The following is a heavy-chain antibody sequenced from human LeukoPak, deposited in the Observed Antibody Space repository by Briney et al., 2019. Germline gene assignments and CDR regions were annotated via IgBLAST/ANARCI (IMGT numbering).Heavy chain of an antibody. CDR3: ARQRRVDLIYYFDY. D-gene: IGHD5-24*01. V-gene: IGHV4-39*01. J-gene: IGHJ4*02. Sequence: SETLSLTCTVSGGSISSYYWGWIRQPPGKGLEWIGSIYYSENTYYNPSLKSRVTISVDTSKNQFSLKLSSVTATDTAVYYCARQRRVDLIYYFDYWGQGTLVTVSS. CDR2: IYYSENT. CDR1: GGSISSYY.